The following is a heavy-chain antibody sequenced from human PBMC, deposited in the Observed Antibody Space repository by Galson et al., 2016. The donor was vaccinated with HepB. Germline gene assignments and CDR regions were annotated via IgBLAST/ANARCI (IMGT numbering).Heavy chain of an antibody. CDR3: ARGDYGFGGNLDY. J-gene: IGHJ4*02. Sequence: ETLSLTCTVSSDSLSTSDWWSWVRPSPRKGLEWIGEINDSGTTNYNPSLEGRVTISVDTSKNQFSLRVSSVAAADTAVYYCARGDYGFGGNLDYWGQGTLVTVSS. CDR2: INDSGTT. V-gene: IGHV4-4*02. CDR1: SDSLSTSDW. D-gene: IGHD4-17*01.